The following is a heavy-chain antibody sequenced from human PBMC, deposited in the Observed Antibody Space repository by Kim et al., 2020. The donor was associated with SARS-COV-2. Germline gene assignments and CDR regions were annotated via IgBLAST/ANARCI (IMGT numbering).Heavy chain of an antibody. J-gene: IGHJ2*01. CDR1: GFTVSNAW. D-gene: IGHD3-22*01. Sequence: GGSLRLSCAASGFTVSNAWMSWVRQAPGKGLEWVGRIKRKTDGGTTDYAAPVKGRFTISRDDSKNTLDLQMNSLKTEDTAVYYCTTITDSSGYYDYWYFDLWGRGTLVTVSS. V-gene: IGHV3-15*01. CDR2: IKRKTDGGTT. CDR3: TTITDSSGYYDYWYFDL.